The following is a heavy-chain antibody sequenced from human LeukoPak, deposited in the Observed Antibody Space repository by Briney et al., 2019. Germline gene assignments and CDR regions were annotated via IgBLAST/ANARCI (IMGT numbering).Heavy chain of an antibody. CDR3: ARGYSSSWSNYYYMDV. J-gene: IGHJ6*03. Sequence: ASVKVSCKASGYTFTGYYMHWVRQAPGQGLEWMGWINPNSGGTDYARKFQGRVTMTRDTSISTAYMELSRLRSDDTAVYYCARGYSSSWSNYYYMDVWGKGTTVTVSS. CDR1: GYTFTGYY. V-gene: IGHV1-2*02. D-gene: IGHD6-13*01. CDR2: INPNSGGT.